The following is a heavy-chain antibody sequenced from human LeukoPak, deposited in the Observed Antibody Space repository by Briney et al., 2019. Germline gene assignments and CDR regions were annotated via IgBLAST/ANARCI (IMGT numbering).Heavy chain of an antibody. V-gene: IGHV4-34*01. CDR3: ARRGTGGLVVYDY. D-gene: IGHD6-19*01. J-gene: IGHJ4*02. CDR1: GFKFSVYS. CDR2: INHSGST. Sequence: GSLRLSCAASGFKFSVYSMNWVRQAPGKGLEWIGEINHSGSTNYNPSLKSRVTISVDTSKNQFSLKLSSVTAADTAVYYCARRGTGGLVVYDYWGQGTLVTVSS.